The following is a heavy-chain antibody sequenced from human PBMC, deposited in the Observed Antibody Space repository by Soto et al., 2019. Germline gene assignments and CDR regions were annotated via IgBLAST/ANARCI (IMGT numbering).Heavy chain of an antibody. CDR1: GYSFTSYW. D-gene: IGHD3-3*01. V-gene: IGHV5-10-1*01. CDR3: ARHHYDFWSGYANKWFDP. J-gene: IGHJ5*02. CDR2: IDPSDSYT. Sequence: PGESLKISCKGSGYSFTSYWISWVRQMPGKGLEWMGRIDPSDSYTNYSPSFQGHVTISADKSISTAYLQWSSLKASDTAMYYCARHHYDFWSGYANKWFDPWGQGTLVTVSS.